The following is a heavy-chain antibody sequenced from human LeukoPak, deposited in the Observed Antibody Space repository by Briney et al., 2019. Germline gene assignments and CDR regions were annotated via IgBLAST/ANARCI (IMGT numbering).Heavy chain of an antibody. CDR3: ASVVEAMVPFDY. CDR2: IYYSGST. D-gene: IGHD5-18*01. V-gene: IGHV4-39*01. Sequence: PSETLSLTCTVSGGFISSSRYYWGWIRQPPGKGLEWIGSIYYSGSTYYNPSLKSRVTISVDTSKNQFSLKLSSVTAADTAVYYCASVVEAMVPFDYWGQGTLVTVSS. J-gene: IGHJ4*02. CDR1: GGFISSSRYY.